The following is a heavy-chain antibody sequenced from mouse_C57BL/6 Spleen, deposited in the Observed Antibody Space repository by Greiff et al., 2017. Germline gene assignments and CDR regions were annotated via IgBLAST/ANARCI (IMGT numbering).Heavy chain of an antibody. J-gene: IGHJ1*03. CDR2: IRNKANGYTT. Sequence: EVQLVQSGGGLVQPGGSLSLSCAASGFTFTDYYMSWVRQPPGKALEWLGFIRNKANGYTTEYSVSVKGRFTISRDNSQSILYLQMYALRAEDSATYYCARCLLHGGWYFGVWGTGTTVTVST. V-gene: IGHV7-3*01. D-gene: IGHD1-1*01. CDR1: GFTFTDYY. CDR3: ARCLLHGGWYFGV.